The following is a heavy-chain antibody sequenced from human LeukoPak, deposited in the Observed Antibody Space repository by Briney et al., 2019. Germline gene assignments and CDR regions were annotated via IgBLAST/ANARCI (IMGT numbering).Heavy chain of an antibody. D-gene: IGHD3-3*01. Sequence: ASVKVSCKASGYTFTSYGISWVQQAPGQGLEWMGWISAYNGNTNYAQKLQGRVTMTTDTSTSTAYMELRSLRSDDTAVYYCARDRFGTTIFGVVFPDYMDVWGKGTTVTVSS. J-gene: IGHJ6*03. CDR1: GYTFTSYG. CDR2: ISAYNGNT. CDR3: ARDRFGTTIFGVVFPDYMDV. V-gene: IGHV1-18*01.